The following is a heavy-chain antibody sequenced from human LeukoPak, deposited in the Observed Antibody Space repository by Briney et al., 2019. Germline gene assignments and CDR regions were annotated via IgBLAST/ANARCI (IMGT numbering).Heavy chain of an antibody. Sequence: GASLKISCKGSGYSFPTYWIAWVRPLPGKGLEWMGIIYPDESNNKYSPSFQGQVTISADKSISTAYLQWSSLKASDTAMYYCARPPSRGYSSSFEYWGQGTLVTVSS. CDR2: IYPDESNN. CDR3: ARPPSRGYSSSFEY. J-gene: IGHJ4*02. D-gene: IGHD2-2*03. CDR1: GYSFPTYW. V-gene: IGHV5-51*01.